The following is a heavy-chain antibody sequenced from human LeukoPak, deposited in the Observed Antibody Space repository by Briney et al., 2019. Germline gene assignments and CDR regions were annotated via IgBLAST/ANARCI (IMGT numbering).Heavy chain of an antibody. CDR3: ARGGGTYGKYYFDY. V-gene: IGHV3-21*01. Sequence: GGSLRLSCAASGFTFSSYGMNWIRQAPGKGLEWVSSINSVNTNIYYGDSVKGRFYISRNNAQNSLSLLMNSLRAEDTAVYYCARGGGTYGKYYFDYWGQGILVTVSS. CDR1: GFTFSSYG. J-gene: IGHJ4*02. D-gene: IGHD4-23*01. CDR2: INSVNTNI.